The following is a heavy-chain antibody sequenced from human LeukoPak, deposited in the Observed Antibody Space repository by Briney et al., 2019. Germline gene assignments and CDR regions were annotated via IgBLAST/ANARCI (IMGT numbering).Heavy chain of an antibody. V-gene: IGHV4-34*01. J-gene: IGHJ4*02. CDR2: TNHSGST. Sequence: SETLSLTCAVYGGSFSGYYWSWIRQPPGKGLEWIGETNHSGSTNYNPSLKSRVTISVDTSKNQFSLKLSSVTAADTAVYYCARGLPFLYYFDYWGQGTLVTVSS. CDR3: ARGLPFLYYFDY. D-gene: IGHD3-3*01. CDR1: GGSFSGYY.